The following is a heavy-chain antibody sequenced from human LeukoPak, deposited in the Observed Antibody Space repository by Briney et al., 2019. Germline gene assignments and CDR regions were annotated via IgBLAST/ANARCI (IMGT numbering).Heavy chain of an antibody. V-gene: IGHV1-18*01. CDR1: GYTFFSYG. Sequence: ASVKVSRKASGYTFFSYGITWVRQAPGQGLEWMGWISAYDGNTKCAQKFQGRVTLTTDTSTSTASMELRSLRSDNTAVYYCAREANWAYYFDYWGQRVPVTASS. CDR2: ISAYDGNT. D-gene: IGHD1-1*01. CDR3: AREANWAYYFDY. J-gene: IGHJ4*02.